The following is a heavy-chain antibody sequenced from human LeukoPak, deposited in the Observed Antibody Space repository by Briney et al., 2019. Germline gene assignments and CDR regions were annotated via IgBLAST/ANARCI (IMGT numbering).Heavy chain of an antibody. Sequence: GGSLRLSCAASGFIFSDYYMSWIRQAPGKGLEWVSYISGSGGTIYYADSVKGRFTISRDNAKNSLHLQLNSLRAEDTAVYYCAREACSGGSCYSFRVQGTFDIWGQGTMVTVSS. D-gene: IGHD2-15*01. CDR3: AREACSGGSCYSFRVQGTFDI. CDR2: ISGSGGTI. J-gene: IGHJ3*02. V-gene: IGHV3-11*04. CDR1: GFIFSDYY.